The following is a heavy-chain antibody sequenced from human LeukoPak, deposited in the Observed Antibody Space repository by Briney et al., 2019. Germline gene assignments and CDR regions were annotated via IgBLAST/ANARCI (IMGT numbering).Heavy chain of an antibody. CDR2: IYSGGTI. D-gene: IGHD3-22*01. CDR3: PCTVQHLFYSNSSGYYGDAFDV. J-gene: IGHJ3*01. CDR1: GFSVRTNY. Sequence: GGSLRLSCAASGFSVRTNYMSWVRQAPGKGLEWVSVIYSGGTIRYADSVKGRFTISRDNSRDTLHLQMNSLRVDDTAVYYCPCTVQHLFYSNSSGYYGDAFDVWGQGTVVTVSS. V-gene: IGHV3-53*01.